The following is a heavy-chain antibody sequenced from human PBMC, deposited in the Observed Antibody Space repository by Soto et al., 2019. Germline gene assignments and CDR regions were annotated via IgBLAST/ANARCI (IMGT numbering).Heavy chain of an antibody. Sequence: SETLSLTCTVSGGSISSGGYYWSWIRQHPGKGLEWIGYIYYSGSTYYNPSLKSRVTISVDTSKNQFSLKLSSVTAADTAVYYCARSCSSTSCHPGYYWGQGTLVTVSS. D-gene: IGHD2-2*01. J-gene: IGHJ4*02. CDR1: GGSISSGGYY. CDR2: IYYSGST. V-gene: IGHV4-31*03. CDR3: ARSCSSTSCHPGYY.